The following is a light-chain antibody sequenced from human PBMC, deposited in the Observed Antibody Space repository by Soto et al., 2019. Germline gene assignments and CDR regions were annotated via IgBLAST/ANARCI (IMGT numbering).Light chain of an antibody. Sequence: DVVMTQSPLSLPATLGQPASISCRSNQSLVHSDGIAYFSWFQQRPGRSPRRLIYKVSNRDSGVPARFSGSGSGTDFALKISRVEAEDVGVYYCMQGTHWPITFGQGTRLAI. CDR1: QSLVHSDGIAY. CDR3: MQGTHWPIT. CDR2: KVS. V-gene: IGKV2-30*02. J-gene: IGKJ5*01.